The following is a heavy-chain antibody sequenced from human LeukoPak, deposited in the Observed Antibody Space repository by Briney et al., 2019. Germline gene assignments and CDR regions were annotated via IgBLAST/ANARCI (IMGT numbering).Heavy chain of an antibody. V-gene: IGHV4-39*01. CDR3: ASVRRGFGESSKYYSYYYMDV. J-gene: IGHJ6*03. Sequence: SEILSLTCSVSGGSIGSTSYYWGWIRQPPGKGLEWIGNIYYSGSTYFNPSLKSRVTISVDTSKNQFSLKLSAVAAADTAVYYCASVRRGFGESSKYYSYYYMDVWGIGTTVTISS. CDR2: IYYSGST. CDR1: GGSIGSTSYY. D-gene: IGHD3-10*01.